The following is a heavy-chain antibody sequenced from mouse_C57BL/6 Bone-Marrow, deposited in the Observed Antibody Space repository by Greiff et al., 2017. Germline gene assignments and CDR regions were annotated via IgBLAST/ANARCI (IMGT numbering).Heavy chain of an antibody. CDR1: GYTFTSYW. CDR2: IYPGSGST. CDR3: ASQSPSDDYDDWFAY. V-gene: IGHV1-55*01. J-gene: IGHJ3*01. Sequence: QVQLQQPGAELVKPGASVKMSCKASGYTFTSYWITWVKQRPGQGLEWIGDIYPGSGSTNYNEKFKSKATLTVDTSSSTAYMQLSSLTSEDSAVYYCASQSPSDDYDDWFAYWGQGTLVTVSA. D-gene: IGHD2-4*01.